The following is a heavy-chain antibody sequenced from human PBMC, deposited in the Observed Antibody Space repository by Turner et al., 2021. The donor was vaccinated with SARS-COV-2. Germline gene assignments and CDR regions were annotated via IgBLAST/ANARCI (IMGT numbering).Heavy chain of an antibody. CDR2: INPISGGT. D-gene: IGHD5-18*01. V-gene: IGHV1-2*02. Sequence: QVQLEQSGAEVKKPGASVKVSCKASGYTFTGYYMHWVRQAPGQGLEWMGWINPISGGTNYAQKCQGRVTMTRDTSISTAYMDLSRLRSDDTAVYFCAREGSTYGSDYYYYYGMDVWGQGTTVTVSS. CDR3: AREGSTYGSDYYYYYGMDV. J-gene: IGHJ6*02. CDR1: GYTFTGYY.